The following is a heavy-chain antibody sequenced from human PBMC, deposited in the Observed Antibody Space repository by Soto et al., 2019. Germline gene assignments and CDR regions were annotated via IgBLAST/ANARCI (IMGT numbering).Heavy chain of an antibody. Sequence: EVQLVESGGGLVKPGGSLRLSCAASGFTFSSYSMNWVRQAPGKGLEWVSSISSSSSYIYYADSVKGRFTISRDNAKNSLYLQMSCLRVEETGVYYCVRDGYCTKGVCLDGFLDYLGQGTLVTFFS. V-gene: IGHV3-21*06. D-gene: IGHD2-8*01. CDR1: GFTFSSYS. CDR3: VRDGYCTKGVCLDGFLDY. J-gene: IGHJ4*02. CDR2: ISSSSSYI.